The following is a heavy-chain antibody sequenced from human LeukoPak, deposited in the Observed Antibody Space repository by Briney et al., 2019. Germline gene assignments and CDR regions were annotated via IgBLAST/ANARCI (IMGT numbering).Heavy chain of an antibody. CDR1: GFTFSSYG. CDR2: IKPDGSDK. V-gene: IGHV3-7*01. CDR3: ARHLTYFDY. Sequence: GASLRLSCAASGFTFSSYGMHWVRQDPGKGLEWVANIKPDGSDKYYVDSVKCRFSISRDNAKNSLYLQMNSLRAEDTAIYYCARHLTYFDYWGQGTLVTVSS. J-gene: IGHJ4*02.